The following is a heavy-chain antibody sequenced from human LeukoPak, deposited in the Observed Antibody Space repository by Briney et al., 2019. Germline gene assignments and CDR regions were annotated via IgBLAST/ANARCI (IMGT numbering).Heavy chain of an antibody. J-gene: IGHJ5*02. CDR2: INHSGST. V-gene: IGHV4-34*01. Sequence: PSETLSLTCAVYGGSFSGYYWSWIRQPPGKGLEWIGEINHSGSTNYNPSLKSRVTISVDTSKSQFSLKLSSVTAADTAVYYCARGNEYQLSWGQGTLVTVSS. CDR1: GGSFSGYY. D-gene: IGHD2-2*01. CDR3: ARGNEYQLS.